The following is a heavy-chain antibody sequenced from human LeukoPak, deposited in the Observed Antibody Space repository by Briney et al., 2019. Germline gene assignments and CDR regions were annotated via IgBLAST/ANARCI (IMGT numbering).Heavy chain of an antibody. Sequence: TVGSLRLSCAASGFTFSSYAMSWVRQAPGKGLEWVSAISGSGGSTYYADSVKGRFTISRDNSKNTLYLQMNSLRAEDTAVYCCAKEDTAMAYFDYWGQGTLVTVSS. CDR3: AKEDTAMAYFDY. CDR2: ISGSGGST. CDR1: GFTFSSYA. J-gene: IGHJ4*02. D-gene: IGHD5-18*01. V-gene: IGHV3-23*01.